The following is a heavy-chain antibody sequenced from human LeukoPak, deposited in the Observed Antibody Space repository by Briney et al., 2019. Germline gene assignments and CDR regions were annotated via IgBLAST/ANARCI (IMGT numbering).Heavy chain of an antibody. V-gene: IGHV1-8*03. CDR2: MNPNSGNT. J-gene: IGHJ6*03. CDR3: ARGGSSGWYGGYYYYYMDV. CDR1: GYTFTSYD. D-gene: IGHD6-19*01. Sequence: GASVKVSCKASGYTFTSYDINWVRQATGQGLEWMGWMNPNSGNTGYAQKFQGRVTITRNTSISTAYMELSSLRSEDTAVYYCARGGSSGWYGGYYYYYMDVWGKETTVTVSS.